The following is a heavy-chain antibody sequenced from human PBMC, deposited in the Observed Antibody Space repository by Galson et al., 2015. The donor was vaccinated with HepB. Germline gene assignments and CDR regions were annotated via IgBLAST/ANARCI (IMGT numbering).Heavy chain of an antibody. CDR2: IIPIFGTA. D-gene: IGHD3-3*01. CDR1: GGTFSSYA. J-gene: IGHJ3*02. CDR3: AREGGKETGEEWLLYRVAFDI. V-gene: IGHV1-69*13. Sequence: SVKVSCKASGGTFSSYAISWVRQAPGQGLEWMGGIIPIFGTANYAQKFQGRVTITADESTSTAYMELSSLRSEDTAVYYCAREGGKETGEEWLLYRVAFDIWGQGTMVTVSS.